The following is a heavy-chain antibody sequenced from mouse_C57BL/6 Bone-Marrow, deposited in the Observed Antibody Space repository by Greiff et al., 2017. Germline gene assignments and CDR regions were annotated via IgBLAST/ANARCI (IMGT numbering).Heavy chain of an antibody. D-gene: IGHD1-2*01. CDR3: LPLRRDFDY. CDR1: GYTFTDYE. V-gene: IGHV1-15*01. Sequence: QVQLQQSGAELVRPGASVTLSCKASGYTFTDYEMHWVKQTPVHGLEWIGAIDPETGGTAYNQKFKGKAILTADKASSTAYMELRSLTSEDSAVYYCLPLRRDFDYWGQGTTHTVSS. CDR2: IDPETGGT. J-gene: IGHJ2*01.